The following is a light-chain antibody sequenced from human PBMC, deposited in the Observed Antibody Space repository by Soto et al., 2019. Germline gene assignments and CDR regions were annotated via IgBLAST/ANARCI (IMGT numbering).Light chain of an antibody. CDR2: GAS. V-gene: IGKV3D-15*01. CDR1: QSVSSN. Sequence: EIVMTQSPATLSVSPGERATLSCRASQSVSSNVAWYQQRPGQAPRLLLYGASTRATGIPARFSGSGSGTEFTLTISSLQSEDFATYYCQHYNSYSEAFGQGTKVELK. J-gene: IGKJ1*01. CDR3: QHYNSYSEA.